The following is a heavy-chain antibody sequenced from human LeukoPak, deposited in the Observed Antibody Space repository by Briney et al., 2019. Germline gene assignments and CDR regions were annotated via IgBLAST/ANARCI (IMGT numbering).Heavy chain of an antibody. V-gene: IGHV3-66*01. Sequence: GGSLRLSCAVSGFTVSSNYMSWVRQAPGKGLEWVSVIYSGGSTYYADSVKDRFTISRDNSKNTLYLQMNSLRAEDTAVYYCAKDLLAGLHGSGSYYSKVGYFDYWGQGTLVTVSS. CDR3: AKDLLAGLHGSGSYYSKVGYFDY. D-gene: IGHD3-10*01. CDR2: IYSGGST. CDR1: GFTVSSNY. J-gene: IGHJ4*02.